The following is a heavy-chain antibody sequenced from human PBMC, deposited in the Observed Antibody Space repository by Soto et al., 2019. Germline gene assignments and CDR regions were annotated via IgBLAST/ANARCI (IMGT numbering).Heavy chain of an antibody. CDR3: AHRLQAADWFDY. CDR2: IYWNDEK. V-gene: IGHV2-5*01. CDR1: GFSLRTSGVG. D-gene: IGHD3-9*01. J-gene: IGHJ4*02. Sequence: SGPTLVNPTQTLTLTCTFSGFSLRTSGVGVAWIRHPPGKALEWLALIYWNDEKRNSPSLKSRLAITKDTSKNQVVLTMTNRDPVDAATYYCAHRLQAADWFDYWGQGTLVTVSS.